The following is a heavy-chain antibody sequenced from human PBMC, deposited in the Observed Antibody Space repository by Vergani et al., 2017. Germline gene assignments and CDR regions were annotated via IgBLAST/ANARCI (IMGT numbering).Heavy chain of an antibody. CDR3: ARLYGRDSSGSKYFDY. J-gene: IGHJ4*02. CDR2: IHPADSDT. V-gene: IGHV5-51*01. Sequence: EVQLVQSGAEVKKPGESLKISCQISGYSFTNYWIGWVRQMPGKGLEWRGIIHPADSDTRYSPSFQGQVTISVDKSISTAYLQRSSLRASDSAMYYCARLYGRDSSGSKYFDYWGQGTLVTVSS. D-gene: IGHD3-22*01. CDR1: GYSFTNYW.